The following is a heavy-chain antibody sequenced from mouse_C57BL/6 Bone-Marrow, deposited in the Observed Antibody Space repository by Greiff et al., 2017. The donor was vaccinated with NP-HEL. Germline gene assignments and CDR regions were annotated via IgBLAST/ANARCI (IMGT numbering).Heavy chain of an antibody. J-gene: IGHJ4*01. CDR3: ESTIYYGSRYGDMDY. CDR2: IDPSDSYT. D-gene: IGHD1-1*01. Sequence: QVQLKQPGAELVRPGTSVKLSCKASGYTFTSYWMHWVKQRPGQGLEWIGVIDPSDSYTNSNQKFKGKATLTVDQSTSTADMQLSSLTSEDSAVYYCESTIYYGSRYGDMDYWGQGTSVTVSS. V-gene: IGHV1-59*01. CDR1: GYTFTSYW.